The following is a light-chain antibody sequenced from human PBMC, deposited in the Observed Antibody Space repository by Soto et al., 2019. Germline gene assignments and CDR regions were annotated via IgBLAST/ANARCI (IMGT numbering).Light chain of an antibody. CDR2: DAS. J-gene: IGKJ2*01. V-gene: IGKV3-11*01. CDR3: QQRSNWPRMYT. Sequence: EIVLTQSPATLSLSPGERATLSCRASQSVSSYLAWYQQKPGQAPRLLIYDASNRATGIPAGFSGSVSGTDFTPSISSLEPGDFAVYYCQQRSNWPRMYTFGQGTKLEIK. CDR1: QSVSSY.